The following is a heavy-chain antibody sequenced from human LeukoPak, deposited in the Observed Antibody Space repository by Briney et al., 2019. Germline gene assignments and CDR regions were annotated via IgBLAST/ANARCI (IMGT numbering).Heavy chain of an antibody. CDR1: GGSISNCF. CDR2: IYYSWST. J-gene: IGHJ6*04. V-gene: IGHV4-59*01. D-gene: IGHD1-14*01. Sequence: TQSLTCTVAGGSISNCFGRGSRRPTEKGLEWIGYIYYSWSTNYNPSLKSRVTISVDTSKNQFSLKLSSVTAADTAVYYCATITASRHYRYDHYGMHVRGKGTTVTVSS. CDR3: ATITASRHYRYDHYGMHV.